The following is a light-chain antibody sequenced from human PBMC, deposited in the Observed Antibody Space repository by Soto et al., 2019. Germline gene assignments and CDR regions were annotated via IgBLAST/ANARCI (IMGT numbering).Light chain of an antibody. CDR1: QSVSSK. CDR3: QQYNNWPPAWT. V-gene: IGKV3-15*01. CDR2: DAS. Sequence: EIVMTQSPATLSVSPGERATLSCRASQSVSSKLAWYQQKPGQAPRLLIYDASTRATGIPARFSGSGSGTEFTLTISSLQSEDFAVYYCQQYNNWPPAWTFGQGTKVDI. J-gene: IGKJ1*01.